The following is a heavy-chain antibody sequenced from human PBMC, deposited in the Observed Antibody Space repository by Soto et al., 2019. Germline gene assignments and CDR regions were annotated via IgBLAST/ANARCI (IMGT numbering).Heavy chain of an antibody. V-gene: IGHV4-59*01. D-gene: IGHD1-20*01. CDR3: ARGGVVTGTSDFDY. CDR1: GGSISSYY. J-gene: IGHJ4*02. CDR2: IYYSGST. Sequence: PSETLSLTCTVSGGSISSYYWSWIRQPPGKGLEWIGYIYYSGSTNYNPSLKSRVTISVDTSKNQFSLKLSSVTAADTAVYYCARGGVVTGTSDFDYWGQGTLVTVSS.